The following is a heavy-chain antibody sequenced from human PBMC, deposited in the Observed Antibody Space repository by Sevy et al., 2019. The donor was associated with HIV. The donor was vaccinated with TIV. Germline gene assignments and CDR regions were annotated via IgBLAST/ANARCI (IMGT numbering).Heavy chain of an antibody. V-gene: IGHV1-2*06. D-gene: IGHD6-19*01. J-gene: IGHJ5*02. CDR3: AGQSLGWYNWFDP. CDR2: VTPNSGAT. CDR1: GYNFY. Sequence: ASMKVSCKASGYNFYIHWVRQAPGQGLEWMGRVTPNSGATTYAQRFQGRVAMTIDTSISTAYMELSGLKSDDTAIYYCAGQSLGWYNWFDPWGQGTLVTVSS.